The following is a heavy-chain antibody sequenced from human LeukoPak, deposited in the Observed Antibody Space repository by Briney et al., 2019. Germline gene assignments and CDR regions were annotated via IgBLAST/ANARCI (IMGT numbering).Heavy chain of an antibody. CDR3: ARDAEGPTVRVRYYYYMDV. J-gene: IGHJ6*03. CDR1: VGIFRSYA. D-gene: IGHD4-11*01. CDR2: IIHIYCTE. Sequence: SVDVSCKASVGIFRSYAISRVRQAAGRGLAWMGGIIHIYCTENYAQKFQGRVTISTDESTSTAYMELSSLRSEDTAVYYCARDAEGPTVRVRYYYYMDVWGKGTTVTVSS. V-gene: IGHV1-69*05.